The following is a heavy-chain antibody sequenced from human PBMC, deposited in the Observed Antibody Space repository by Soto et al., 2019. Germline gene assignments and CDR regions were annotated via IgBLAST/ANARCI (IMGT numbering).Heavy chain of an antibody. CDR1: GGTFSSCA. CDR2: IIPIFGTA. V-gene: IGHV1-69*13. D-gene: IGHD3-22*01. Sequence: SVKVSCKASGGTFSSCAISWVRQAPGQGLEWMGGIIPIFGTANYAQKFQGRVTITADESTSTAYMELSSLRSEDTAVYYCARGLRYYYDSSGLMRFQRPSYGMDVWCQGITVTVS. J-gene: IGHJ6*02. CDR3: ARGLRYYYDSSGLMRFQRPSYGMDV.